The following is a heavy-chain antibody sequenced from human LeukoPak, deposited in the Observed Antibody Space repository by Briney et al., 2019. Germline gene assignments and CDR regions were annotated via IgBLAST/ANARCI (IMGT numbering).Heavy chain of an antibody. Sequence: GGSLRLSCAASGFTVSSNYMSWVRQAPGKGLEWVSVIYSGGSTYYADSVKGRFTISRDNSKNTLYLQMNSLRAEDTAVYYCARGSVTTGPYGMDVWGQGTTVTVSS. CDR3: ARGSVTTGPYGMDV. J-gene: IGHJ6*02. CDR2: IYSGGST. D-gene: IGHD5-18*01. V-gene: IGHV3-66*01. CDR1: GFTVSSNY.